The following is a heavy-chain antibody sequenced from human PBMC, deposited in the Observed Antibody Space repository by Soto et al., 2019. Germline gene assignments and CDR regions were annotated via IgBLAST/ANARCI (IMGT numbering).Heavy chain of an antibody. CDR1: GGSFSGYW. CDR3: ARGTADMSSGRYASFDY. J-gene: IGHJ4*02. D-gene: IGHD6-19*01. Sequence: SETLSLTCAVSGGSFSGYWWTWIRQTPGKELEWIGEIVQSGISDYKSSLKSRLTMSVDTVKNHFSLKLTSVTAADTAVYYCARGTADMSSGRYASFDYWGLGTQVSVSS. CDR2: IVQSGIS. V-gene: IGHV4-34*01.